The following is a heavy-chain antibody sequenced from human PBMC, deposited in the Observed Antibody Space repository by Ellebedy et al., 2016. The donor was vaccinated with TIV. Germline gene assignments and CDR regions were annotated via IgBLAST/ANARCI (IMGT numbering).Heavy chain of an antibody. D-gene: IGHD3-9*01. V-gene: IGHV1-2*02. CDR2: INPDSGGT. J-gene: IGHJ1*01. CDR3: ATYFDDWLAIWLLQH. Sequence: AASVKVSCKTSGDTLTGYYFHWVRQAPGQGLEWMGWINPDSGGTNSAHKFQGRVTLTRDTSISTAYMELSGLTSDDTAVYYCATYFDDWLAIWLLQHWGQGTLITVSS. CDR1: GDTLTGYY.